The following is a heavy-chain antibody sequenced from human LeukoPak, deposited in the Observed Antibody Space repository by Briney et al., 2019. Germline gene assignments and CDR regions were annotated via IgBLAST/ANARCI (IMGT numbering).Heavy chain of an antibody. Sequence: GGSLRLSCAASGFTFSSYSMNWVRQAPGKGLEWVSVIYSSGDTYYADSVKGRFTISRDGFKNTLNLQMNSLRVEDTAVYYCAREGDYGEKRYAFDVWGQGTMVTVSS. CDR2: IYSSGDT. J-gene: IGHJ3*01. CDR3: AREGDYGEKRYAFDV. CDR1: GFTFSSYS. D-gene: IGHD4-17*01. V-gene: IGHV3-53*01.